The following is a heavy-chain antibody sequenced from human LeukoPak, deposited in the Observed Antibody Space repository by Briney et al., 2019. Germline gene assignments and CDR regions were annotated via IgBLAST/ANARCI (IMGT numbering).Heavy chain of an antibody. D-gene: IGHD6-13*01. J-gene: IGHJ4*02. CDR1: GFTVSTIY. V-gene: IGHV3-53*01. Sequence: GGSLRLSCAASGFTVSTIYMSWVRQAPAQGVEWVSVIYTGGTTYYTDSVKGRFTISRDNSRNTLFLQMDSLRAEDTAVYYCARGQSRAFDYWGQGTLVTVSS. CDR3: ARGQSRAFDY. CDR2: IYTGGTT.